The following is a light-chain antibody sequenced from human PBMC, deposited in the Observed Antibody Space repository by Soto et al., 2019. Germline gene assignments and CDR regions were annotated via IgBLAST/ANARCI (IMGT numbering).Light chain of an antibody. CDR3: QQYGSSPIT. J-gene: IGKJ5*01. CDR1: QSFSSN. CDR2: GAS. V-gene: IGKV3-20*01. Sequence: EIVMTQSPATLSVSPGERATLSRRASQSFSSNLAWYQQKPGQGPRLLIYGASFRATGIPDRFSGSGSGTDFTLTISRLEPEDFAVYYCQQYGSSPITFGQGTRLEIK.